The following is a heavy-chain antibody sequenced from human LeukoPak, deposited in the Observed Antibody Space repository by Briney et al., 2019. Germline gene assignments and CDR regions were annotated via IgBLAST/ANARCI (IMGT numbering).Heavy chain of an antibody. V-gene: IGHV3-30*02. CDR2: IWNDGSDQ. CDR1: GFTFRRYG. Sequence: PGESLRLSCAASGFTFRRYGMHWVRQAPGKGLEWVAVIWNDGSDQRYADFVRGRFTVSRDNSNNILYLHMNGLTADDTARYYCAKDGVGSDNYHAFDIWGQGTVVSVSS. CDR3: AKDGVGSDNYHAFDI. D-gene: IGHD1-20*01. J-gene: IGHJ3*02.